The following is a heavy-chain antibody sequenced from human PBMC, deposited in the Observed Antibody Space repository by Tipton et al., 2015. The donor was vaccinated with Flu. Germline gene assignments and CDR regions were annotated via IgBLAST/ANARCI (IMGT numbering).Heavy chain of an antibody. Sequence: TLSLTCTVSGGSVSSGSYYWSWIRQPPGKGLEWIGYIYYSGSTNYNPSLKSRVTISVDTSKNQFSLKLSSVTAADTAVYYCARDPPYSYDSSGYSYESFPGWYFDLWGRGTLVTVSS. D-gene: IGHD3-22*01. V-gene: IGHV4-61*01. CDR3: ARDPPYSYDSSGYSYESFPGWYFDL. CDR1: GGSVSSGSYY. J-gene: IGHJ2*01. CDR2: IYYSGST.